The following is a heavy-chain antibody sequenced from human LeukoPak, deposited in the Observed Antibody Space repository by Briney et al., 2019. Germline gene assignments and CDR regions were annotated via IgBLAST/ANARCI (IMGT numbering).Heavy chain of an antibody. CDR1: GFTFSSYS. D-gene: IGHD4-17*01. Sequence: PGGSLRLSCAASGFTFSSYSMNWVRQAPGKGLEWVSSISSSSSYIYYADSVKGRFTISRDNAKNSLYLQMNSLRAEDTAVYYCARDSLPYYYGDYVGFDPWGQGTLVTVSS. J-gene: IGHJ5*02. CDR2: ISSSSSYI. CDR3: ARDSLPYYYGDYVGFDP. V-gene: IGHV3-21*01.